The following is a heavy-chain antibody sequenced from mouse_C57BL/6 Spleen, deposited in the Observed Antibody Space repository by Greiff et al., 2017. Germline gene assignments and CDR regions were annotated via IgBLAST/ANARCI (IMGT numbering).Heavy chain of an antibody. CDR2: IYPGDGDT. Sequence: QVQLQQSGPELVKPGASVKISCKASGYAFSSSWMNWVKQRPGKGLEWIGRIYPGDGDTNYNGQFKGKATLTVDKSSSTAYMQLSSLTSEDSAVYVCARRGDSNVVWFAYWGQGTLVTVSA. D-gene: IGHD2-5*01. V-gene: IGHV1-82*01. J-gene: IGHJ3*01. CDR3: ARRGDSNVVWFAY. CDR1: GYAFSSSW.